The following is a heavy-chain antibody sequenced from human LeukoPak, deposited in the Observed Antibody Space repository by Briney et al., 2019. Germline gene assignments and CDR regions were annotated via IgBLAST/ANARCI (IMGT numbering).Heavy chain of an antibody. J-gene: IGHJ6*03. D-gene: IGHD3-10*01. CDR3: ARLSAYYYGSYFYYYMDV. V-gene: IGHV3-30*02. CDR2: IRYDGSNK. Sequence: GGSLRLSCAASGFTFSSYGMHWVRQAPGKGLEWVAFIRYDGSNKYYADSVKGRFTISRDNAKNSVYLHMNSLRAEDTALYYCARLSAYYYGSYFYYYMDVWGKGTTVTVSS. CDR1: GFTFSSYG.